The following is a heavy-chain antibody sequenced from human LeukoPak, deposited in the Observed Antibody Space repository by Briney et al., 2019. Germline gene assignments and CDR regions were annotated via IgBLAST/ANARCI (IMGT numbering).Heavy chain of an antibody. V-gene: IGHV4-59*01. CDR3: ASGIDSSGYYFFDY. Sequence: PSETLSLTCTVSGGSISSYYWSWIRQPPGKGLEWIGYIYYSGSTNYNPSLKSRVTISVDTSKNQFSLKLSSVTAADTAVYYCASGIDSSGYYFFDYWGQGTLVTVSS. D-gene: IGHD3-22*01. CDR2: IYYSGST. J-gene: IGHJ4*02. CDR1: GGSISSYY.